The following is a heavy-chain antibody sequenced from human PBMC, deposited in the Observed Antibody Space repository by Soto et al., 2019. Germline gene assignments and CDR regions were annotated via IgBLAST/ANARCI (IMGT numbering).Heavy chain of an antibody. CDR2: IYYSGNI. D-gene: IGHD6-13*01. CDR1: GDSVTSRSYY. J-gene: IGHJ5*01. V-gene: IGHV4-61*01. Sequence: QVQLQESGPGLVKPSETLSLTCTVSGDSVTSRSYYWTWVRQPPGKGLEWIGYIYYSGNINYNPSLQSRFPISVDTSTNQFSLELTSVTAADPAIYYCARGNIAASGTKFDPWGQGILVTVSS. CDR3: ARGNIAASGTKFDP.